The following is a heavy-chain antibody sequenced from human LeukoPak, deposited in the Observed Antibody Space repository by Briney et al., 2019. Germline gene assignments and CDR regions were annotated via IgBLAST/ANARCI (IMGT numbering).Heavy chain of an antibody. V-gene: IGHV3-30*03. CDR3: ATRHVVGATDAFDI. CDR2: ISYDGSNK. CDR1: GFTFSSYG. D-gene: IGHD1-26*01. Sequence: GGSLRLSCAVSGFTFSSYGMHWVRQAPGKGLEWVAVISYDGSNKYYADSVKGRFTISRDNSKNTLYLQMNSLRAEDTAVYYCATRHVVGATDAFDIWGQGTMVTVSS. J-gene: IGHJ3*02.